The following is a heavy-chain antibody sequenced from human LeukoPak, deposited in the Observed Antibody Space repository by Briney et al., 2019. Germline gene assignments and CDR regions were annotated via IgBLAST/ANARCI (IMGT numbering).Heavy chain of an antibody. D-gene: IGHD3-3*01. J-gene: IGHJ5*02. CDR2: IYYSGST. CDR3: ARAYYDFWSGYPNWFDP. CDR1: GGSISSYY. Sequence: SETLSLTCTVSGGSISSYYWSWIRQPPGKGLEWIGCIYYSGSTNYNPSLKSRVTISVDTSKNQFSLKLSSVTAADTAVYYCARAYYDFWSGYPNWFDPWGQGTLVTVSS. V-gene: IGHV4-59*01.